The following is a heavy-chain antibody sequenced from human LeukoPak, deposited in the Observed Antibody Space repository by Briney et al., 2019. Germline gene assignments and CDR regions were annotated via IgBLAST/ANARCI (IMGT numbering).Heavy chain of an antibody. CDR1: GGSISSGSYY. V-gene: IGHV4-61*02. CDR3: ARVDPIAALDY. Sequence: PSETLSLTCTVSGGSISSGSYYWSWIRQPAGKGLEWIGRIYTSGSTNYNPSLKSRVTISVDTSKNQFSLKLSSVTAADTAVYYCARVDPIAALDYWGQGTLVTVSS. D-gene: IGHD6-6*01. CDR2: IYTSGST. J-gene: IGHJ4*02.